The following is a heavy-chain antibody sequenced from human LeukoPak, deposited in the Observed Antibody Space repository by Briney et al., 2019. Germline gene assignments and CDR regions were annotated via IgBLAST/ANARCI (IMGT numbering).Heavy chain of an antibody. CDR3: ARVHSSWSFYYFDY. CDR1: GFTFSSYD. J-gene: IGHJ4*02. Sequence: GGSLRLSCAASGFTFSSYDMHWVRQATGKGLEWVSAIGTAGDTYYPGSVKGRFTISRENAKNPLYLQMNSLRAGDTAVYYCARVHSSWSFYYFDYWGQGTLVTVSS. D-gene: IGHD6-13*01. V-gene: IGHV3-13*01. CDR2: IGTAGDT.